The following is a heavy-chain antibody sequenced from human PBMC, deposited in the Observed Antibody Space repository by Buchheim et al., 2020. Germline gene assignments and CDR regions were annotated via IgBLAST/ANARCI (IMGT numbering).Heavy chain of an antibody. CDR3: AREDIVVVPAADYYYYYGMDV. Sequence: QVQLVESGGGVVQPGRSLRLSCAASGFTFSSYGMHWVRQAPGKGLEWVAVIWYDGSNKYYADSVKGRFTISRDNSKTTLYLQMNSLRAEDTAVYYCAREDIVVVPAADYYYYYGMDVWGQGTT. J-gene: IGHJ6*02. V-gene: IGHV3-33*01. CDR2: IWYDGSNK. D-gene: IGHD2-2*01. CDR1: GFTFSSYG.